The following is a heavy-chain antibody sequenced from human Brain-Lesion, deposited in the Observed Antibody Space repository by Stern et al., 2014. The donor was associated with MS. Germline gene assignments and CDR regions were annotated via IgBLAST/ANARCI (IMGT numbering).Heavy chain of an antibody. Sequence: VQLGQSGGGVVQPGRSLRLSCEASGFTFGDHGMHWVRQAPGKGLEWVAGLTWNRGTIAYADSVKGRFTISRDDAKNSLYLHMNGLRAEDTALYYCAKDMMDYFGSGTFGSFDHWGQGTLVTVSS. CDR3: AKDMMDYFGSGTFGSFDH. CDR2: LTWNRGTI. CDR1: GFTFGDHG. V-gene: IGHV3-9*01. J-gene: IGHJ4*02. D-gene: IGHD3-10*01.